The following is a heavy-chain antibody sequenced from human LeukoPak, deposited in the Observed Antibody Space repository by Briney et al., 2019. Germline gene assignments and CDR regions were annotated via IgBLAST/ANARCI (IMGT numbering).Heavy chain of an antibody. CDR3: ARDQGDGYNIARPQY. V-gene: IGHV1-46*01. CDR1: GYTFTSYY. D-gene: IGHD5-24*01. Sequence: GASVKVSCKASGYTFTSYYMHWVRQAAGQGLAWMGIINPSGGSTGYAQKFRGRVTMTRDTSTSTVYMDLSSLRSEDTAVYYCARDQGDGYNIARPQYWGQGTLVTVSS. CDR2: INPSGGST. J-gene: IGHJ4*02.